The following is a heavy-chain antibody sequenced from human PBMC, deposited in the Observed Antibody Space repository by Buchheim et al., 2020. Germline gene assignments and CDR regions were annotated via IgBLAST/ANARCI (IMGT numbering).Heavy chain of an antibody. CDR1: GGSFSGYY. CDR2: VSHSGST. D-gene: IGHD6-13*01. Sequence: QVQLQQWGAGLLKPSETPSLTCAVYGGSFSGYYWSWIRQPPGKGLEWIGEVSHSGSTNYNSSLKSRVTISVDTSKNQLSLKLRSVAAADTAVYYCARAKYSSSWYFGFDSWGQGTL. J-gene: IGHJ5*01. V-gene: IGHV4-34*01. CDR3: ARAKYSSSWYFGFDS.